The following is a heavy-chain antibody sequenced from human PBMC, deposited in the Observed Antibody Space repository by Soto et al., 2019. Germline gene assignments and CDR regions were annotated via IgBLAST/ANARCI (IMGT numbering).Heavy chain of an antibody. CDR3: ARGQEGVVATH. CDR2: IKDGGRT. Sequence: QVQLQQWGAGLLKPSETLSLNCAVNGGSLSGYYWSWIRQPPGKGLEWIGEIKDGGRTNYSPSLKRRAPISADPSNNQFSLRLDSVTAADTGVYYCARGQEGVVATHWDQGTLVTVSS. V-gene: IGHV4-34*01. J-gene: IGHJ4*02. D-gene: IGHD5-12*01. CDR1: GGSLSGYY.